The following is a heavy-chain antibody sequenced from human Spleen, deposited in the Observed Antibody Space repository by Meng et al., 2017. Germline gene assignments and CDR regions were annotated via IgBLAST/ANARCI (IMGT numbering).Heavy chain of an antibody. Sequence: GGSLRLSCAVSGFTFSTSAMSWVRQAPGKGLEWVANIEQDGSEKYYVDSVKGRFTISRDNAKNSLYLQMNSLRAEETAVYYCARGGWFSDYWGQGTLVTVSS. D-gene: IGHD2-15*01. CDR1: GFTFSTSA. V-gene: IGHV3-7*01. J-gene: IGHJ4*02. CDR3: ARGGWFSDY. CDR2: IEQDGSEK.